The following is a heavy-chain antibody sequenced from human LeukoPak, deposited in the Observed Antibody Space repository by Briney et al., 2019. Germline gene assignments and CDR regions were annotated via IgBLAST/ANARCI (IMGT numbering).Heavy chain of an antibody. CDR2: ISYDGSNK. CDR3: ARDRAGVPAATLDY. CDR1: GFTFSSYA. V-gene: IGHV3-30*04. Sequence: GGSLRLSCAASGFTFSSYAMHWVRQAPGKGLEWVAVISYDGSNKYYADSVKGRFTISRDNSKNTLYLQMSSLRAEDTAVYYCARDRAGVPAATLDYWGQGTLVTASS. J-gene: IGHJ4*02. D-gene: IGHD2-2*01.